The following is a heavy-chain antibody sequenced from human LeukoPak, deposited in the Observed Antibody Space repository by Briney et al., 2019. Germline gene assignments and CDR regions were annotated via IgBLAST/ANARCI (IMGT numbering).Heavy chain of an antibody. J-gene: IGHJ6*02. D-gene: IGHD4-17*01. CDR3: ARERPRATYGDYESGMDV. Sequence: SETLSLTCTVSGDSISSSSYYWGWIRQPPGKGLEWIGSIYYSGSTYYNPSLKSRVTISVDTSKNQFSLKLSSVTAADTAVYYCARERPRATYGDYESGMDVWGQGTTVTVSS. CDR2: IYYSGST. V-gene: IGHV4-39*07. CDR1: GDSISSSSYY.